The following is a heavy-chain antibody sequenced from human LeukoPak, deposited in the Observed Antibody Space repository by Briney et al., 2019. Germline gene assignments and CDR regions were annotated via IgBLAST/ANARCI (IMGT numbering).Heavy chain of an antibody. V-gene: IGHV1-69*13. CDR1: GGTFSSYA. CDR3: ARRVSYSGSYWGWDDAFDI. Sequence: ASVKVSCKASGGTFSSYAISWVRQAPGQGLEWMGGIIPIFGTANYAQKFQGRVTITADESTSTAYMELSSLRSEDTAVYYCARRVSYSGSYWGWDDAFDIWGQGTMVTVSS. J-gene: IGHJ3*02. CDR2: IIPIFGTA. D-gene: IGHD1-26*01.